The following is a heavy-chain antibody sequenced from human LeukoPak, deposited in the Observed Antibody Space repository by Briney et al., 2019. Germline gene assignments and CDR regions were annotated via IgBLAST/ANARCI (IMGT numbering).Heavy chain of an antibody. CDR3: ATQYSSDSFDY. CDR2: ISSSGSTI. Sequence: GSLRLSCAAPGFTFSSYEMNWVRQAPGKGLEWVSYISSSGSTIYYADSVKGRFTISRDNAKNSLYLQMNSLRAEDTAVYYCATQYSSDSFDYWGQGTLVTVSS. J-gene: IGHJ4*02. CDR1: GFTFSSYE. V-gene: IGHV3-48*03. D-gene: IGHD6-19*01.